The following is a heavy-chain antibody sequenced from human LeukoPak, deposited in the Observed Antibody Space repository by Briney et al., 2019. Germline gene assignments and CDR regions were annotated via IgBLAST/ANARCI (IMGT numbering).Heavy chain of an antibody. Sequence: PGGSLRLSCAASGFTFSSYAMHWVRQAPGKGLEWVAVISYDGSNKYYADSVKGRFTISRDNSKNTLYLQMNSLRAEDTAVYYCARGRQQLVRYYYYGMDVWGQGTTVTVSS. J-gene: IGHJ6*02. CDR2: ISYDGSNK. D-gene: IGHD6-13*01. CDR3: ARGRQQLVRYYYYGMDV. V-gene: IGHV3-30-3*01. CDR1: GFTFSSYA.